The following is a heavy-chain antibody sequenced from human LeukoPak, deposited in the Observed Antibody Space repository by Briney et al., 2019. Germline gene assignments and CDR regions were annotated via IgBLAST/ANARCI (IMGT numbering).Heavy chain of an antibody. J-gene: IGHJ6*02. D-gene: IGHD3-10*01. CDR1: GFTFSAYN. CDR2: ISSSGTSI. Sequence: GGSLRLSCAASGFTFSAYNMNWVRQVPGKGLEWVSSISSSGTSIYYAESSKGRFTISRDNAKNSLYLQMNSLRAEDTAVYYCARHTGPYYSSGSYGLDVWGQGTTVIVSS. CDR3: ARHTGPYYSSGSYGLDV. V-gene: IGHV3-21*01.